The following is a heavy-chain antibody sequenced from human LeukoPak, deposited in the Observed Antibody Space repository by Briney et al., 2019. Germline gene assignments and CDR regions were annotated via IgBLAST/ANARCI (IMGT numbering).Heavy chain of an antibody. CDR2: ISSSGSTI. D-gene: IGHD3-10*01. V-gene: IGHV3-48*03. CDR3: ARVQGGGFRTADF. J-gene: IGHJ4*02. CDR1: GFTFSSYE. Sequence: GGSLRLSCAASGFTFSSYEMNWVRQAPGKGLEWVSYISSSGSTIYYADSVKGRFTISRDNAKNSLYLQMNSLRGEDTAIYYCARVQGGGFRTADFWGQGTVVTVSS.